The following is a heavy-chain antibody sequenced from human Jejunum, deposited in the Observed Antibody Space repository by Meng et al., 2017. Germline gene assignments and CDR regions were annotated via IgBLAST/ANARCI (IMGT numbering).Heavy chain of an antibody. V-gene: IGHV4-39*01. CDR1: GGSINTNTYY. CDR2: VYYTGRT. D-gene: IGHD2-21*02. J-gene: IGHJ5*02. Sequence: QVQLQESGPGLVKPSGTLSLTCTVSGGSINTNTYYWDWIRQPPGKGMEWIGSVYYTGRTFYNPSLKSRVTISLDTSKNQFSLNLRSVAAADTAVYYCARAKVTPMGYWFDPWGQGTLVTVSS. CDR3: ARAKVTPMGYWFDP.